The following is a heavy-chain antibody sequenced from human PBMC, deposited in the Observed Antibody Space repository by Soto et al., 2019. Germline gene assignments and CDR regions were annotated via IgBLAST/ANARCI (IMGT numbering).Heavy chain of an antibody. CDR1: GFPFSTFA. CDR2: ITGSGQT. Sequence: GGSLRLSCAASGFPFSTFAMTWVRQAPGKGLEWVSAITGSGQTFYADSVEGRFTISRDNSKNTLYLQMHSLRADDSAVYYCARYCIGSGCLNNNYYGIDVWGQGTTVTVSS. D-gene: IGHD2-15*01. V-gene: IGHV3-23*01. CDR3: ARYCIGSGCLNNNYYGIDV. J-gene: IGHJ6*02.